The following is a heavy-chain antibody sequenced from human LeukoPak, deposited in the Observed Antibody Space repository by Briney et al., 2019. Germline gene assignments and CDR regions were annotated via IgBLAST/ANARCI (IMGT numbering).Heavy chain of an antibody. Sequence: GGSLRLSCAASGFSLSTYWMSWVRQAPGKGLEWVANIKQDGNEEHYVDSVKGRFTISRDNAKNSLYLQMNSLRVEDTAFYYCAKDNRRHYTSGPNPDSLHWGQGALVTVSS. CDR1: GFSLSTYW. CDR3: AKDNRRHYTSGPNPDSLH. D-gene: IGHD6-19*01. V-gene: IGHV3-7*03. CDR2: IKQDGNEE. J-gene: IGHJ4*02.